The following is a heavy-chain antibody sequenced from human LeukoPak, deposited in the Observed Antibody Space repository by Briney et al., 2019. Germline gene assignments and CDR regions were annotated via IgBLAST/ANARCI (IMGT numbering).Heavy chain of an antibody. V-gene: IGHV3-11*01. Sequence: GGSLRLSCAASGFTFSDYYMSWIRQAPGKGLEWVSYISSSGSTIYYADSVKGRFTISRDNAKNSLYLQMNSLRAEDTAVYYCARESLSSGSYYNSLGDNWFDPWGQGTLVTVSS. CDR2: ISSSGSTI. CDR1: GFTFSDYY. CDR3: ARESLSSGSYYNSLGDNWFDP. D-gene: IGHD3-10*01. J-gene: IGHJ5*02.